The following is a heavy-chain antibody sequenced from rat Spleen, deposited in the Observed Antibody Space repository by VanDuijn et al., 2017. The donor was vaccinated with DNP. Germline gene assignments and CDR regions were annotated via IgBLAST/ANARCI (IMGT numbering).Heavy chain of an antibody. J-gene: IGHJ2*01. CDR3: ARGPNYGVWSDFLDY. CDR2: ISTVGDHS. CDR1: GFTFRNYG. Sequence: EVKLVESGGGLVQPGRSLKLSCAASGFTFRNYGMAWVRQAPTKGLEWVASISTVGDHSVYRDSVKGRFTISRDNAQNTLFLQMNKVGSEDTAIYYCARGPNYGVWSDFLDYWGQGVMVTVSS. V-gene: IGHV5S13*01. D-gene: IGHD1-11*01.